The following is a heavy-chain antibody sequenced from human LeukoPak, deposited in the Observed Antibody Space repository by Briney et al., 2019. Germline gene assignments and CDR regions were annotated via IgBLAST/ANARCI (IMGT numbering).Heavy chain of an antibody. V-gene: IGHV3-30*01. CDR2: ISYDGSNK. D-gene: IGHD1-1*01. J-gene: IGHJ6*03. CDR3: ARDPHADSTGYYYYYMDV. Sequence: GGSLRLSCTASGFTFSSYAMHWVRQAPGKGLEWVAVISYDGSNKYYADSVKGRFTISRDNSKNTLYLQMNSLRAEDTAVYYCARDPHADSTGYYYYYMDVWGKGTTVTVSS. CDR1: GFTFSSYA.